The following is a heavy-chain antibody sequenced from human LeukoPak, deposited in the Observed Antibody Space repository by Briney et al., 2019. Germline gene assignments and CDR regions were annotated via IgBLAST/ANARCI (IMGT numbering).Heavy chain of an antibody. J-gene: IGHJ4*02. V-gene: IGHV4-30-2*01. D-gene: IGHD2-15*01. CDR1: GGSISSGGYS. CDR2: IYHSGST. CDR3: ARGEGPSTDCSGGSCYFDY. Sequence: PSETLSLTCAVSGGSISSGGYSWSWIRQPPGKGLEWIGYIYHSGSTNYNPSLKSRVTISVDTSKNQFSLKLSSVTAADTAVYYCARGEGPSTDCSGGSCYFDYWGQGTLVTVSS.